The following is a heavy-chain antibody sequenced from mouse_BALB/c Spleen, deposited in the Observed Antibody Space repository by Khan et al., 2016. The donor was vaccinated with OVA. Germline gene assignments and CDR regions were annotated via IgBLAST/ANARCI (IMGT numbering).Heavy chain of an antibody. CDR3: ARGGKFAY. Sequence: QVQLKQSGAELVRPGVSVKISCKGSGYTFTDYAMYWVQQSHAKSLEWIGVISTYYGYVDFSQKVKGKATMTVDRSSRTPYMELARLKSEDSAIYYCARGGKFAYWGQGTLVTVSA. D-gene: IGHD1-1*02. V-gene: IGHV1S137*01. CDR2: ISTYYGYV. CDR1: GYTFTDYA. J-gene: IGHJ3*01.